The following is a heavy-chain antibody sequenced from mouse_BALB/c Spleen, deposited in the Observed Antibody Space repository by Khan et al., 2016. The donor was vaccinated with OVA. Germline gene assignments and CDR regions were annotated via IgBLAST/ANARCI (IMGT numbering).Heavy chain of an antibody. CDR2: NSDGGIYT. V-gene: IGHV5-4*02. Sequence: EVELVESGGGLVKPGGSLKLSCAASGFTFSDYYMYWVRQTPEKRLEWVATNSDGGIYTYYPDSVKGRFTISRDDAKNNLYLQMSSLKSEDTAMFYCVRGYYGDPFAYWGQGTLVTVSA. CDR3: VRGYYGDPFAY. J-gene: IGHJ3*01. CDR1: GFTFSDYY. D-gene: IGHD2-13*01.